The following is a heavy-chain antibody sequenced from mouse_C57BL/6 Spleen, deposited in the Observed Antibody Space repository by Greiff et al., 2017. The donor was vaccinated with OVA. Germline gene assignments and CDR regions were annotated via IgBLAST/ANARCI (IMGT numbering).Heavy chain of an antibody. Sequence: QVQLQQPGAELVRPGSSVKLSCKASGYTFTSYWMDWVKQRPGQGLEWIGNIYPSDSDTHYNHKLQDKATLTVDKSSSTAYMQLSSLTSEDSAVYYCARWCYDNNRFDYWGQGTPLTVSA. CDR2: IYPSDSDT. CDR1: GYTFTSYW. J-gene: IGHJ2*01. D-gene: IGHD2-1*01. V-gene: IGHV1-61*01. CDR3: ARWCYDNNRFDY.